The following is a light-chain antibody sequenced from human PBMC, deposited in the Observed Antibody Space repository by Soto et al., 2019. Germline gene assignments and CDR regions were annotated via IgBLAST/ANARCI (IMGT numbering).Light chain of an antibody. CDR3: QKYNSAPWT. V-gene: IGKV1-27*01. CDR1: QGISNY. Sequence: DIQMTQSPSSLSASVGDRVTITCRASQGISNYLAWYQQKPGKVPKLLIYAASTLQSGVPSRFSGSGSGTDFTLIISILPPEDVATYYCQKYNSAPWTFGQGTKVEIK. J-gene: IGKJ1*01. CDR2: AAS.